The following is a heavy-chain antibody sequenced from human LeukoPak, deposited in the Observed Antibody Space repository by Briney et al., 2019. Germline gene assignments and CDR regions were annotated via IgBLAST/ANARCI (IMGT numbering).Heavy chain of an antibody. D-gene: IGHD2-2*01. V-gene: IGHV3-7*01. CDR2: QEQGGSEK. Sequence: GGAVGLLCAAWGLLHRLYCLSWVRHARGRGLVCVANQEQGGSEKNYVESVRGRIAISRDNAKNSLYLQMNSLRGEDTAIYYCVRMGHRSVGMLEGALYQGGQGTLITVSS. J-gene: IGHJ4*02. CDR3: VRMGHRSVGMLEGALYQ. CDR1: GLLHRLYC.